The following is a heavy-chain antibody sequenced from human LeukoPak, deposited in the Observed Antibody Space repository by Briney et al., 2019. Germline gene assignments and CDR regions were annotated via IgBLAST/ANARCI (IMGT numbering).Heavy chain of an antibody. D-gene: IGHD3-10*01. V-gene: IGHV3-11*04. CDR3: ARAGYYGSGRYDY. CDR2: ISTSGSMI. Sequence: PGGSLRLSCAASGFTFSDYYMSWIRQAPGKGLEWVSYISTSGSMIYYADSVKGRFTISRDNAKNSLYLQMNSLRAEDTAVYYCARAGYYGSGRYDYWGQGTLVTVSS. J-gene: IGHJ4*02. CDR1: GFTFSDYY.